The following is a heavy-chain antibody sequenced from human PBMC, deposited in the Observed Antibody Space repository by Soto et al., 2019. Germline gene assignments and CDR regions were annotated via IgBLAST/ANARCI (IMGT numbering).Heavy chain of an antibody. CDR3: ARTAAAGKYYYGVDD. D-gene: IGHD6-13*01. J-gene: IGHJ6*02. CDR2: IYPGDSDT. V-gene: IGHV5-51*01. CDR1: GYSFTRYW. Sequence: GESLKISCQGSGYSFTRYWIGWVRQMPGKGLEWMGIIYPGDSDTRYSPSFQGQVTISADKSISTAYLQWSSLKALDTVIYYCARTAAAGKYYYGVDDWGQGATVTVPS.